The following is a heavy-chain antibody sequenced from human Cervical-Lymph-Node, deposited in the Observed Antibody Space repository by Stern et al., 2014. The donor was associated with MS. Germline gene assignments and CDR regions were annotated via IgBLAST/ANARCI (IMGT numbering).Heavy chain of an antibody. J-gene: IGHJ4*02. CDR1: GYTFTSYY. Sequence: QVQLGQSGAEVKKPGASVKGSCKASGYTFTSYYMHWVRQAPGQGLEWMGIINPSGGSTSYAQKFQGRVTMTRDTSTSTVYMELSSLRSEDTAVYYCARVGSGYCFDYWGQGTLVTVSS. V-gene: IGHV1-46*01. D-gene: IGHD3-3*01. CDR2: INPSGGST. CDR3: ARVGSGYCFDY.